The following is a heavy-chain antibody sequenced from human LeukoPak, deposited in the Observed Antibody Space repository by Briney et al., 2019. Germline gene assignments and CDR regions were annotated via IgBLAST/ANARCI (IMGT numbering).Heavy chain of an antibody. CDR3: ARQPTVALDY. V-gene: IGHV4-39*01. J-gene: IGHJ4*02. Sequence: KPSETLSLTCTVSGGSISSSNYYWGWIRQPPGKGLEWIGSIYYSGNTYYNPSLKSRVTISVDTSKNQFSLKLSFVTAADTAVYYCARQPTVALDYWGQGTLVTVSS. CDR1: GGSISSSNYY. CDR2: IYYSGNT. D-gene: IGHD4-23*01.